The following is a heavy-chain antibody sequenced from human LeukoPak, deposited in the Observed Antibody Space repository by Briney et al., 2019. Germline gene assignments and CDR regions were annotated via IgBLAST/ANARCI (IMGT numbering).Heavy chain of an antibody. CDR1: GFTFSSYS. V-gene: IGHV3-21*01. Sequence: GGSLRLSCAASGFTFSSYSMNWVRQAPGTGLEWVASITSSSSHVYYADSVKGRFTISRDNAKDSLYLQMNSLRAEDTAVYYCARGWHGYSGLTALDYWGQGTLVTVSS. CDR3: ARGWHGYSGLTALDY. J-gene: IGHJ4*02. D-gene: IGHD5-12*01. CDR2: ITSSSSHV.